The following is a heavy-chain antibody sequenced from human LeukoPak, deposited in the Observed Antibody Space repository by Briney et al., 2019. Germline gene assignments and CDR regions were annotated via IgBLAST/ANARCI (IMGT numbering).Heavy chain of an antibody. V-gene: IGHV3-23*03. CDR1: GFTFSIYS. Sequence: GGSLRLSCAPSGFTFSIYSMSWVRQAPRKGLEWVSVMFGGGTTTYYADSVRGRFTISRDNSKNTLYLQMNSLRAEDTAVYYCAKATGAFSYVTPDYWGQGTLVTVSS. CDR3: AKATGAFSYVTPDY. J-gene: IGHJ4*02. D-gene: IGHD3-16*01. CDR2: MFGGGTTT.